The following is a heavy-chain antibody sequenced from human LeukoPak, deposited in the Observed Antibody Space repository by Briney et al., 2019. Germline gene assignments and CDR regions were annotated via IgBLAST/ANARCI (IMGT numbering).Heavy chain of an antibody. J-gene: IGHJ5*02. CDR1: GFTFSSYA. V-gene: IGHV3-23*01. Sequence: GGSLRLSCAASGFTFSSYAMSWVRQAPGKGLEWVSAISGSGGSTYYADSVKGRFSISRDNSKNTLYLQMNSLRAEDTAVYYCAKESSWGTVVTPGGPSAWGQGTLVTVSS. D-gene: IGHD4-23*01. CDR2: ISGSGGST. CDR3: AKESSWGTVVTPGGPSA.